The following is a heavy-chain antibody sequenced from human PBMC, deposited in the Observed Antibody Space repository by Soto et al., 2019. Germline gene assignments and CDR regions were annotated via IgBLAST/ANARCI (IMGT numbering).Heavy chain of an antibody. CDR3: ARGGENNFWSGFPDY. CDR2: VSYDASNK. J-gene: IGHJ4*02. V-gene: IGHV3-30-3*01. Sequence: QVHLVKSGGGVVQPGKSLRLSCAASGFTFSRFAINWVRQTPGKGLEWVAVVSYDASNKMYADSVKGRFTISRDNFRNMVFLQMSSLSAEDTAIYYCARGGENNFWSGFPDYWGQGTLVTVSS. D-gene: IGHD3-3*01. CDR1: GFTFSRFA.